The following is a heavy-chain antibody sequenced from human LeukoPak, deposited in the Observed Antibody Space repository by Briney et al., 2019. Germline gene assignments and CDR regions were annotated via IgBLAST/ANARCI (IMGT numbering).Heavy chain of an antibody. CDR3: TRTNCSGTSCYGH. Sequence: PGGSLKLSCADSGFTFSGSAMHWVRQASGKGLEWVGRIRSKANNYATAYAASVKVRFTISRDNSKNTAYLQMNSLKTEDTAVYYCTRTNCSGTSCYGHWGQGTLVTVSS. CDR2: IRSKANNYAT. J-gene: IGHJ4*02. CDR1: GFTFSGSA. D-gene: IGHD2-2*01. V-gene: IGHV3-73*01.